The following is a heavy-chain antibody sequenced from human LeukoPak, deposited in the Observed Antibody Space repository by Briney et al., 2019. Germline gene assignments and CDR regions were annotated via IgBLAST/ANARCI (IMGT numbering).Heavy chain of an antibody. V-gene: IGHV3-21*01. CDR3: ARDSGPADPEAFDI. CDR2: ISSHSIYI. Sequence: GGSLRLSCAASGFTFRTYSMNWVRQAPGKGLEWVSTISSHSIYIYYAGSLKGRFTTSRDNAKNSLYLQMDSLRAEDTAVYYCARDSGPADPEAFDIWGQGTMVTVSS. CDR1: GFTFRTYS. D-gene: IGHD1-14*01. J-gene: IGHJ3*02.